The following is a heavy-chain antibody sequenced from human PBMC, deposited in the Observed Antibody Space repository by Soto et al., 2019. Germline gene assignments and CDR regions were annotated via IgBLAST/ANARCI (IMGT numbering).Heavy chain of an antibody. Sequence: QVQLQQWGAGLLKPSETLSLTCAVYGGSFSGYYWSWIRQPPGKGLEWIGEINHSGSTNYNPSLKSRVTISVDTSKNQFSLKLSSVTAADTAVFYCARGPLQWLVRIYYYGMDVWGQGTTVTVSS. CDR2: INHSGST. CDR3: ARGPLQWLVRIYYYGMDV. V-gene: IGHV4-34*01. CDR1: GGSFSGYY. J-gene: IGHJ6*02. D-gene: IGHD6-19*01.